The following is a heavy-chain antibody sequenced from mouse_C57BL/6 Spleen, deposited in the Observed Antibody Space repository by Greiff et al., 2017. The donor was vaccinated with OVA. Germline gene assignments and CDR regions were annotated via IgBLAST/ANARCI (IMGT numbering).Heavy chain of an antibody. CDR2: IYPRSGNT. CDR3: ARSGFDYDWFAY. D-gene: IGHD2-4*01. Sequence: VQLQQSGAELARPGASVKLSCKASGYTFTSYGISWVKQRTGQGLEWIGEIYPRSGNTYYNEKFKGKATLTADNSSSTAYMELRSLTSEDSAVYFCARSGFDYDWFAYWGQGTLVTVSA. V-gene: IGHV1-81*01. CDR1: GYTFTSYG. J-gene: IGHJ3*01.